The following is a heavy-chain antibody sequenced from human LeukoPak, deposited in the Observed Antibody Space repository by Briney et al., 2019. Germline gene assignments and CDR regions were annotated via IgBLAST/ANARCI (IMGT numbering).Heavy chain of an antibody. D-gene: IGHD3-9*01. Sequence: GGSLRLSCAASGFTFSSYGMHWVRQAPGKGLEWVAVISYDGSNKYYADSVKGRFTISRDNSKNTLYLQMNSLRAEDAAVYYCAKGLRYSDNWGQGTLVTVSS. CDR3: AKGLRYSDN. CDR2: ISYDGSNK. V-gene: IGHV3-30*18. CDR1: GFTFSSYG. J-gene: IGHJ4*02.